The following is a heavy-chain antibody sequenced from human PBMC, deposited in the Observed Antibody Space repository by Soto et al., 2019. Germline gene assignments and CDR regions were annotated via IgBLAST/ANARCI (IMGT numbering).Heavy chain of an antibody. CDR2: ISSSGSTI. D-gene: IGHD6-6*01. Sequence: GGSLRLSCAASGFTFSDYYMSWIRQAPGKGLEWVSYISSSGSTIYYADSVKGRFTISRDSAKNSLYLQMNSLRAEDTAVYYCARDEYSKNYYYYYMDVWGKGTTVTVSS. V-gene: IGHV3-11*01. CDR1: GFTFSDYY. J-gene: IGHJ6*03. CDR3: ARDEYSKNYYYYYMDV.